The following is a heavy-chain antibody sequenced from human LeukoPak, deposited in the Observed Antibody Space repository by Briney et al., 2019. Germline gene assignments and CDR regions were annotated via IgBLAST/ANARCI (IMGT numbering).Heavy chain of an antibody. Sequence: SQTLSLTCTVSGGSISSGGYYWSWLRQHPGTGLEWLGYIYYSGSTYYNPSLRGRVTISVDTSKNQFSLKLSSVTAADTAVYYCARQRGDGDTFDYWGQGTLVTVSS. D-gene: IGHD4-17*01. J-gene: IGHJ4*02. CDR3: ARQRGDGDTFDY. CDR1: GGSISSGGYY. V-gene: IGHV4-31*03. CDR2: IYYSGST.